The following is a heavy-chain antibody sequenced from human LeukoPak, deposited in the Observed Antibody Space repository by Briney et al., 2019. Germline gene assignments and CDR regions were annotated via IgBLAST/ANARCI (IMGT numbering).Heavy chain of an antibody. CDR2: INPNSGGT. CDR3: ARGDMIIVVMIDS. J-gene: IGHJ4*02. CDR1: GYTFTDYY. V-gene: IGHV1-2*06. Sequence: ASVKVSCKASGYTFTDYYIHWVPQAPGQGLEWMGRINPNSGGTNYAQEFQGRVTMTRDTSISTAYMDLSSLRSDDSAVYYCARGDMIIVVMIDSWGQGALVTVSS. D-gene: IGHD3-22*01.